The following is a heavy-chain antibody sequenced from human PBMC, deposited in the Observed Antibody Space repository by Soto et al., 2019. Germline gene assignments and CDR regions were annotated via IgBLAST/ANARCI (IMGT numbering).Heavy chain of an antibody. CDR3: ARRVRDIVVVPAAGKRGYDAFDI. CDR1: GGSISSSSYY. CDR2: IYYSGST. Sequence: SETLSLTCTVSGGSISSSSYYWGWIRQPPGKGLEWIGSIYYSGSTYYNPSLKSRVTISVDTSKNQFSLKLSSVTAADTAVYYCARRVRDIVVVPAAGKRGYDAFDIWGQGTTVTVSS. D-gene: IGHD2-2*01. V-gene: IGHV4-39*01. J-gene: IGHJ3*02.